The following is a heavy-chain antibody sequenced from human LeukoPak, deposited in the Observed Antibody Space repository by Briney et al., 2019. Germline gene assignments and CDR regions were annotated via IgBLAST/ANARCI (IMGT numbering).Heavy chain of an antibody. J-gene: IGHJ4*02. D-gene: IGHD6-19*01. V-gene: IGHV1-18*01. CDR3: ARVRNSGWGIDY. CDR1: GYTFTSYG. CDR2: ISTYNGDT. Sequence: ASVKVSCKASGYTFTSYGISWVRQAPGQGLEWMGWISTYNGDTNYAQKIQGRVTMTTDTSTSTAYMELRSLRSDDTALYYCARVRNSGWGIDYWGQGTLVTVSS.